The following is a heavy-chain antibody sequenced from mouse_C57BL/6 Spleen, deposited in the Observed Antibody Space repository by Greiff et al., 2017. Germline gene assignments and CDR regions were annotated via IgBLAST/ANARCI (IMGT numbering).Heavy chain of an antibody. Sequence: QVQLQRPGAELVKPGSSVKVSCKASGYTFTSYWMHWVKQRPGQGLEWIGRIHPSDSDTHYNQKFKGKATLTVDKSSSTAYMQLSSLTSEDSAVYSCAICTSGFAYWGQGTLVTVSA. V-gene: IGHV1-74*01. CDR2: IHPSDSDT. J-gene: IGHJ3*01. CDR3: AICTSGFAY. CDR1: GYTFTSYW.